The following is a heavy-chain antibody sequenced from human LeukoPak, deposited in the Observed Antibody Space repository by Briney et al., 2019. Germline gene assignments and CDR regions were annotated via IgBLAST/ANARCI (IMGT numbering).Heavy chain of an antibody. CDR2: INHSGST. CDR1: GGSFSGYY. J-gene: IGHJ5*02. V-gene: IGHV4-34*01. D-gene: IGHD1-26*01. Sequence: PSETLSLTCAVYGGSFSGYYWSWIRQPPGKGLEWIGEINHSGSTNYNPSLKSRVTISVDTSKNQFSLKLSSVTAADTAVYYCARGLVGATRPWFDPWGQGTPVTVSS. CDR3: ARGLVGATRPWFDP.